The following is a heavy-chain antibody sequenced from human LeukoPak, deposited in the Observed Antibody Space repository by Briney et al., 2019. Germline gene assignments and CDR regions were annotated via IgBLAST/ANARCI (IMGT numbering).Heavy chain of an antibody. V-gene: IGHV1-2*02. CDR1: GYTFTGYY. J-gene: IGHJ4*02. CDR3: ARSDWLGQGPDY. D-gene: IGHD6-19*01. CDR2: INPNSGGT. Sequence: ASVKVSCRASGYTFTGYYMHWVRQAPGQGLEWMGWINPNSGGTNYAQKFQGRVTMTRDTSISTAYMELSRLRSDDTAVYYCARSDWLGQGPDYWGQGTLVSVSS.